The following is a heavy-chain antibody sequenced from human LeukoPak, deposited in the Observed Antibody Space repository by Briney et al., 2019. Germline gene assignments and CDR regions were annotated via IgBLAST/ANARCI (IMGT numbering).Heavy chain of an antibody. V-gene: IGHV4-59*01. CDR1: GDSISDFS. D-gene: IGHD3-3*01. CDR3: ARVFRGAVTSNWFDP. J-gene: IGHJ5*02. CDR2: ISSSGTS. Sequence: SETLSLTCTVSGDSISDFSWTWIRQTPGKGLEWIGFISSSGTSHYSPSFESRVTFSLDTSKSQFSLSLKSVTAADTAVYYCARVFRGAVTSNWFDPWGQGILVTVSS.